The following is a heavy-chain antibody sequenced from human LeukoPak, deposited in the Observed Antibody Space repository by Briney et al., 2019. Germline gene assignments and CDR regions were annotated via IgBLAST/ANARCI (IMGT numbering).Heavy chain of an antibody. V-gene: IGHV1-24*01. J-gene: IGHJ4*02. D-gene: IGHD5/OR15-5a*01. Sequence: ASVKVSCKVSGDNLSELTVYWVRQDPGEGVEWLGGFDPEEGERLYVQKFVGRVTMTEVTSTDSAYMQLTRLRSEDTAVYYCVTCCVYDLLECCDYWGQGTLVTVSS. CDR2: FDPEEGER. CDR1: GDNLSELT. CDR3: VTCCVYDLLECCDY.